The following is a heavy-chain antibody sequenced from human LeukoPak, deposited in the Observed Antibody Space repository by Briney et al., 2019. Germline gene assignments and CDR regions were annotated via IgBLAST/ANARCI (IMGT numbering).Heavy chain of an antibody. J-gene: IGHJ4*02. V-gene: IGHV3-23*01. CDR1: GFTFSSYG. CDR3: VTGGSWPLPFDY. Sequence: GGSLRLSCAASGFTFSSYGMSWVRQAPGKGLEWVSAISDSGGSTYYADSVKGRFTISRDNSKNTLYLQMNSLRAEDTAVYYCVTGGSWPLPFDYWGQGTLVTVSS. CDR2: ISDSGGST. D-gene: IGHD2-15*01.